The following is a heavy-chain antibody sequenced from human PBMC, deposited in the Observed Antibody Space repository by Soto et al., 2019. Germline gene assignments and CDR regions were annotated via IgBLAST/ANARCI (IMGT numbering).Heavy chain of an antibody. J-gene: IGHJ4*02. CDR3: ARRSPYGPFDY. Sequence: QLQLQESGPGLVKPSETLSLTCTVSGGSISSSSYYWGWIRQPPGKGLEWIGSIYYSGSTYYNPSRKSRVTISVDTSKNQFSLKLSSVTAADTAVYYCARRSPYGPFDYWGQGTLVTVSS. CDR1: GGSISSSSYY. V-gene: IGHV4-39*01. D-gene: IGHD3-10*01. CDR2: IYYSGST.